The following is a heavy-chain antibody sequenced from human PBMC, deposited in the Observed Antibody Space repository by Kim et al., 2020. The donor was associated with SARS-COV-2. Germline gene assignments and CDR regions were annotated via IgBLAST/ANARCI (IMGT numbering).Heavy chain of an antibody. D-gene: IGHD3-10*01. CDR2: ISYDGSNN. CDR1: GFTFSTYA. CDR3: SKGNYYGLGRGNGDY. J-gene: IGHJ4*02. V-gene: IGHV3-30*18. Sequence: GGSLRLSCAASGFTFSTYAMHWVRQAPGEGLEWVAVISYDGSNNYYADSVRGRFTISRDNSENTLYLQMNSLRDEDTAVYYCSKGNYYGLGRGNGDYWGQGTLVTVSS.